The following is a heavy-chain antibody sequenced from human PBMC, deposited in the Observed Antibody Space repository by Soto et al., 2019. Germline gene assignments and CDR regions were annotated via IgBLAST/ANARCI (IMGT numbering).Heavy chain of an antibody. CDR1: GFTFSGHA. CDR2: IWYDGSNK. J-gene: IGHJ6*02. Sequence: QVQLVESGGGVAQPGRSLRLSCTVSGFTFSGHAMHWVRQAPGKALEWVTQIWYDGSNKYYAESVKGRFTISRDNSRNTLYLQMNSLTVEETAVYYFARDGQGLAPYALDVWGQGTSVTVSS. V-gene: IGHV3-33*01. D-gene: IGHD6-19*01. CDR3: ARDGQGLAPYALDV.